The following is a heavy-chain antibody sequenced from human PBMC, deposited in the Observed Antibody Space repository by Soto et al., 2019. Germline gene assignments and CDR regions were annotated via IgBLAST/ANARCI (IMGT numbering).Heavy chain of an antibody. Sequence: SETLSLTCTVSGGSISSYYWSWIRQPPGKGLEWIGYIYYSGSTNYNFSLKSRVTISVDTSKNQFSLKLSSVTAADTAVYYCARVDYSNYRYYYYYMDVWGKGTTVTVSS. D-gene: IGHD4-4*01. CDR3: ARVDYSNYRYYYYYMDV. J-gene: IGHJ6*03. CDR1: GGSISSYY. V-gene: IGHV4-59*01. CDR2: IYYSGST.